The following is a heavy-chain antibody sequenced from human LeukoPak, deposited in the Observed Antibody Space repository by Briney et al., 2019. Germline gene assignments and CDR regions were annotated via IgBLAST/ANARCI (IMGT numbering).Heavy chain of an antibody. V-gene: IGHV3-30*02. CDR2: IRYDGSNK. J-gene: IGHJ4*02. CDR3: GKRRGSVVVMDFDY. D-gene: IGHD3-22*01. CDR1: GFTFSTYG. Sequence: GGSLRLSCAASGFTFSTYGMHWVRQAPGKGLEWVAFIRYDGSNKYYVDSVKGRFSMSRDNSKNTLYLQMNSLRPEDTAVYYWGKRRGSVVVMDFDYGGQGTLVTASS.